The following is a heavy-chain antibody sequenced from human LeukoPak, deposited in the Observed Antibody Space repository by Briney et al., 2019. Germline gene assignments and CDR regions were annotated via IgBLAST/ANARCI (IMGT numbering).Heavy chain of an antibody. CDR3: AGGLGYCSGGSCYGSIDY. CDR1: GGSISSYY. D-gene: IGHD2-15*01. J-gene: IGHJ4*02. Sequence: SETLSLTCTVCGGSISSYYWSWIRQPPGKGLEWIGYIYYSGSTNYNPSLKSRVTISVDTSKNQFSLKLSSVTAADTAVYYCAGGLGYCSGGSCYGSIDYWGQGTLVTLSS. V-gene: IGHV4-59*01. CDR2: IYYSGST.